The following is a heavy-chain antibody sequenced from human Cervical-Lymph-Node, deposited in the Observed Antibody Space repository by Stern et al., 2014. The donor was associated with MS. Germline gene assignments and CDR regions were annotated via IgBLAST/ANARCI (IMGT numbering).Heavy chain of an antibody. CDR2: INHSGGT. Sequence: QVQLQQWGAGLLKPSETLSLTCAVYGGSFSGSYWSWIRQTPEKGLEWIGEINHSGGTDSNPSLKGRVTISVDTSKTQFSLKLSSVTAADTAVYYCARGDCDFWNGYYPGGYSYNGMDVWGQGTTVTVSS. CDR3: ARGDCDFWNGYYPGGYSYNGMDV. CDR1: GGSFSGSY. J-gene: IGHJ6*02. D-gene: IGHD3-3*01. V-gene: IGHV4-34*01.